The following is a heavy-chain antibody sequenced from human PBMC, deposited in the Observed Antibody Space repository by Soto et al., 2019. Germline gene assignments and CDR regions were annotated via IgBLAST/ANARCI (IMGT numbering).Heavy chain of an antibody. Sequence: PSETLSLTCAVYGGSFSGYYWSWIRQPPGKGLEWIGEINHSGSTNYNPSLKSRVTISRDNAQNSLYLQMNSLRAEDTAVYYCGRVAYSTSWTPDYLGPGTLVTVSS. CDR3: GRVAYSTSWTPDY. J-gene: IGHJ4*02. V-gene: IGHV4-34*01. CDR2: INHSGST. CDR1: GGSFSGYY. D-gene: IGHD2-21*01.